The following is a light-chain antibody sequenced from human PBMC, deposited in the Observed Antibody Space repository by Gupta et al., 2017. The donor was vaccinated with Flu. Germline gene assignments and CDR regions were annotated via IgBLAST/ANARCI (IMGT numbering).Light chain of an antibody. Sequence: VLTQSPGTLSLSPGERATLSCRASQSDSSSYLAWYQQKPGQAPRLLIYDASYRANGIPDRFSGSGSGTDFTLTISRLEPEDFAMYYCQHYDTLPRTFGQGTKVEIK. CDR3: QHYDTLPRT. CDR2: DAS. J-gene: IGKJ1*01. CDR1: QSDSSSY. V-gene: IGKV3-20*01.